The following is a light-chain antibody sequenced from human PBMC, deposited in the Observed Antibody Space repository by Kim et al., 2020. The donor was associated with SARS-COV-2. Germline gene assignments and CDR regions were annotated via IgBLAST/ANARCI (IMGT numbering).Light chain of an antibody. Sequence: GQSATITCTGTSSDVDGYNYDSWYKHHPGKAPRLMIYEVSKRPSGVPDRFSGSKCGNTASLTVSGLQAENEADYYCSSYAGSNNLVFGGGTQLTVL. CDR2: EVS. J-gene: IGLJ2*01. CDR3: SSYAGSNNLV. CDR1: SSDVDGYNY. V-gene: IGLV2-8*01.